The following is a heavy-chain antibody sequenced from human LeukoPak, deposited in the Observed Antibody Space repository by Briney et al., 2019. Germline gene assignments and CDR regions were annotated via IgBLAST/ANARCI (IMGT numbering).Heavy chain of an antibody. CDR1: GGSISSYY. CDR2: IYYSGST. V-gene: IGHV4-59*08. D-gene: IGHD1-26*01. Sequence: PSETLSLTCTVSGGSISSYYWSWIRQPPGKGLEWIGYIYYSGSTNYNPSLKSRVTISVDTSKNQFSLKLSSVTAADTAVYYCARRIGNLFDLWGRGTLVTVSS. J-gene: IGHJ2*01. CDR3: ARRIGNLFDL.